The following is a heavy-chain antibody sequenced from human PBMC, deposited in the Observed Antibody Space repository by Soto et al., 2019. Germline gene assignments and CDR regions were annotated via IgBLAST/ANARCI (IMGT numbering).Heavy chain of an antibody. CDR1: GGSISSGGYS. CDR3: AGGDYYDSSGYGNAFDI. Sequence: QLQLQESGSGLVKPSQTLSLTCAVSGGSISSGGYSWSWIRQPPGKGLEWIGYIYHSGSTYYNPSLKSRVTISVDRSKNQFSLKLSSVTAADTAVYYCAGGDYYDSSGYGNAFDIWGQGTMVTVSS. CDR2: IYHSGST. J-gene: IGHJ3*02. V-gene: IGHV4-30-2*01. D-gene: IGHD3-22*01.